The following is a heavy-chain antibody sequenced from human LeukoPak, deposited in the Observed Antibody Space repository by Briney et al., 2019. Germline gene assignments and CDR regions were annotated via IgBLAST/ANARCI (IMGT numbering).Heavy chain of an antibody. J-gene: IGHJ4*02. D-gene: IGHD6-6*01. CDR2: ISSSGGST. CDR3: AKDGQYSSSSPFYFDY. Sequence: GGSLRLSCATSGFSFSSYAMSWVRQAPGKGLEWVSGISSSGGSTYYADSVKGRFTISRDNSKNTLYLQMNSLRAEDTAVYYCAKDGQYSSSSPFYFDYWGQGTLVTVSS. V-gene: IGHV3-23*01. CDR1: GFSFSSYA.